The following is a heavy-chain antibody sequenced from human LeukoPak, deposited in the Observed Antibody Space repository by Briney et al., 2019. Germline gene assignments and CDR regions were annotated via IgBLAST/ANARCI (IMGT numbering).Heavy chain of an antibody. D-gene: IGHD1-26*01. CDR1: GGTFSSYT. J-gene: IGHJ4*02. CDR3: ARGNPLSIVGYDRHFDY. V-gene: IGHV1-69*02. CDR2: IIPILGIA. Sequence: SVKVSCKASGGTFSSYTISWVRQAPGQGLEWMGRIIPILGIANYAQKFQGRVTITADKSTGTAYMELSSLRSEDTAVYYCARGNPLSIVGYDRHFDYWGQGTLVTVSS.